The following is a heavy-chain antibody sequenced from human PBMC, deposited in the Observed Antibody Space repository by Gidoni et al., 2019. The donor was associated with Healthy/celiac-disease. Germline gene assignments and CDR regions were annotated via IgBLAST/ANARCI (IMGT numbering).Heavy chain of an antibody. J-gene: IGHJ4*02. D-gene: IGHD3-10*01. Sequence: QVQLVESGGGVVQPGMSLRLSCAASGFTFSRYVMHWVRQAPGKGLEWVAVISYDGSNKYYADSVKGRFTISRDNSKNTLYLQMNSLRAEDTAVYYCARELLWFGELSYYFDYWGQGTLVTVSS. CDR3: ARELLWFGELSYYFDY. CDR1: GFTFSRYV. CDR2: ISYDGSNK. V-gene: IGHV3-30*03.